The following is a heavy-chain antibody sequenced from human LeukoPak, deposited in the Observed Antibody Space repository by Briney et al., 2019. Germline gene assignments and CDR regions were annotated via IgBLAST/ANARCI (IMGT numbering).Heavy chain of an antibody. V-gene: IGHV4-59*08. J-gene: IGHJ3*02. D-gene: IGHD5-12*01. Sequence: SETLSLTCTVSGGSISSYSWSWIRQPPGKGLEWIGSIYYSGSTNYNPFLKSRVTMSVDTSKNQFSLKLSSVTAADTAVYYCARHGGESIVAMILHAFDIWGQGTMVTVSS. CDR3: ARHGGESIVAMILHAFDI. CDR2: IYYSGST. CDR1: GGSISSYS.